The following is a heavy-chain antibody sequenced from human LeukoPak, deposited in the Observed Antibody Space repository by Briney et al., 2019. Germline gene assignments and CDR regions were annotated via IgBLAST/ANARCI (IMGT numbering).Heavy chain of an antibody. J-gene: IGHJ4*02. CDR1: GGTFSSYA. CDR3: ARGGGGGYYSGFNY. V-gene: IGHV1-69*04. D-gene: IGHD3-22*01. CDR2: IIPILGIA. Sequence: SVKVSCKASGGTFSSYAIRWVRQAPGQGLEWMGRIIPILGIANYAQKFQGRVTITADKSTSTAYMELSSLRSEDTAVYYCARGGGGGYYSGFNYWGQGTLVTVSS.